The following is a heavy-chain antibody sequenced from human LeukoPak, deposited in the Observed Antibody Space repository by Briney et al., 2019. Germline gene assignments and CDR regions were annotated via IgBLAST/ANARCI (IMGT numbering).Heavy chain of an antibody. CDR3: ATVHWDSSGYSGYYFDY. V-gene: IGHV1-24*01. D-gene: IGHD3-22*01. CDR1: GYTLTELS. CDR2: FDPEDGET. Sequence: ASVKVSCKVSGYTLTELSMHWVRQAPGKGLEWMGGFDPEDGETIYAQKFQGRVTMTEDTSTDTAYMELSSLRSEDTAVYYCATVHWDSSGYSGYYFDYWGQGTLVTASS. J-gene: IGHJ4*02.